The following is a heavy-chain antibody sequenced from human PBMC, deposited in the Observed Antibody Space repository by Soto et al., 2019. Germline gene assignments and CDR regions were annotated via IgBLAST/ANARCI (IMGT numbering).Heavy chain of an antibody. D-gene: IGHD2-21*01. V-gene: IGHV4-31*03. Sequence: SETLSLTCSVSGAARNSGNYYWSWIRHVPGKGLEWIGHIYVTGAVDYNPSLRDRITISQDTSERQFSLNLRLVTAADTAVYYCARLRIATNNYKWFDPWGQGTLVTVSS. J-gene: IGHJ5*02. CDR2: IYVTGAV. CDR3: ARLRIATNNYKWFDP. CDR1: GAARNSGNYY.